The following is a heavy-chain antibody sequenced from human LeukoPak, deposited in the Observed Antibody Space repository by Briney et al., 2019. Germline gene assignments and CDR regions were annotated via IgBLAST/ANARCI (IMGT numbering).Heavy chain of an antibody. J-gene: IGHJ4*02. V-gene: IGHV4-4*02. Sequence: PSETLSLTCAVSGGSIITTNWWSWVRQPPGEGLEWIGEIHLNGATNYNPSLESRVSMSIDKSKNHLSLELRSVTAADTATYYCTRESGAFSPFGFWGQGTLVTVSS. D-gene: IGHD1-26*01. CDR2: IHLNGAT. CDR3: TRESGAFSPFGF. CDR1: GGSIITTNW.